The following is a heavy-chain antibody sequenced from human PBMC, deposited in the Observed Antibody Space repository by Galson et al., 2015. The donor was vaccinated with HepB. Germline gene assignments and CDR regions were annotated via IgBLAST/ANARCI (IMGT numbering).Heavy chain of an antibody. CDR1: GFTFSNAW. Sequence: SLRLSCAASGFTFSNAWMSWVRQAPGKGLEGVGRIKSKTDGGTTDYAAPVKGRFTISRDDSKNTLYLQMNSLKTEDTAVYYCTTRAALGVVIKDYYYYYGMDVWGQGTTVTVSS. CDR2: IKSKTDGGTT. CDR3: TTRAALGVVIKDYYYYYGMDV. V-gene: IGHV3-15*01. J-gene: IGHJ6*02. D-gene: IGHD3-3*01.